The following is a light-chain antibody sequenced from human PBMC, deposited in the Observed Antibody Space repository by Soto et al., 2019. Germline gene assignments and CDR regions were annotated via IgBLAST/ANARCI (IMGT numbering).Light chain of an antibody. Sequence: DIQMTQSPSSLSASVGARVPITCQASQDINSYLNWFPQKPGKAPKVLIYDASNLKTGVPSRFSGSGSGTHYTFTISSLQPEDIATYYCQHYDSLRLTFGGGTKVDIK. CDR2: DAS. V-gene: IGKV1-33*01. CDR1: QDINSY. J-gene: IGKJ4*01. CDR3: QHYDSLRLT.